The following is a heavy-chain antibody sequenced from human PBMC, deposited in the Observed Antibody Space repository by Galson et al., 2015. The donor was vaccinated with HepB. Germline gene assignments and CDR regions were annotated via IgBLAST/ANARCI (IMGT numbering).Heavy chain of an antibody. J-gene: IGHJ4*02. CDR1: GFSFTTYG. CDR3: AKDRYSYGLFDY. Sequence: SLRLSCAASGFSFTTYGMHWVRQAPGKELEWVALISYDGSNTYYADSVKGRFTISRDDSKDTLYLQMNGLRAEDTAIYYCAKDRYSYGLFDYWGQGTLVTVSS. V-gene: IGHV3-30*18. D-gene: IGHD5-18*01. CDR2: ISYDGSNT.